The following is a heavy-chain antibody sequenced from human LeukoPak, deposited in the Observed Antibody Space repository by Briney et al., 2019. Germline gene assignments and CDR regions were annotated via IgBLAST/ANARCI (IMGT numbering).Heavy chain of an antibody. CDR3: ARHYGSGSYYSYYGMDV. V-gene: IGHV4-39*01. CDR2: IYYSAST. CDR1: GGSISSSSYY. D-gene: IGHD3-10*01. Sequence: SETLSLTCTVSGGSISSSSYYWGWIRQPPGKGLEWIGTIYYSASTYYNPSLKSRVTISVDTSKNQFSLKLSSVTAADTAVYYCARHYGSGSYYSYYGMDVWGQGTTVTVSS. J-gene: IGHJ6*02.